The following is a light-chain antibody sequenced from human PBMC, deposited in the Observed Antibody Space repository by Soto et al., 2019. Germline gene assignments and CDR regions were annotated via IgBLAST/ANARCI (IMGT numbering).Light chain of an antibody. Sequence: DIQMTQSPSTLSASVGDRVTITCRASQSISSWLAWYQQKPGKAPKLLIYDACSLESGVPSRFSGSGTGTEFTLTIISLQPDDFATYYCQQYNSYWWTFGQGTKVEIK. CDR2: DAC. CDR1: QSISSW. CDR3: QQYNSYWWT. V-gene: IGKV1-5*01. J-gene: IGKJ1*01.